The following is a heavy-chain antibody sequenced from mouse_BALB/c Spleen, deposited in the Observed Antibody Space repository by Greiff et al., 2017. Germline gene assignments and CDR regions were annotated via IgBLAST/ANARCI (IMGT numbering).Heavy chain of an antibody. J-gene: IGHJ4*01. CDR2: ISSGGGST. V-gene: IGHV5-12-1*01. D-gene: IGHD1-1*01. CDR3: ARRHYGSSYAMDY. CDR1: GFAFSSYD. Sequence: DVKLQESGGGLVKPGGSLKLSCAASGFAFSSYDMSWVRQTPGKRLEWVAYISSGGGSTYYPDTVKGRFTISRDNAKNTLYLQMSSLKSEDTAMYYCARRHYGSSYAMDYWGQGTSVTVSS.